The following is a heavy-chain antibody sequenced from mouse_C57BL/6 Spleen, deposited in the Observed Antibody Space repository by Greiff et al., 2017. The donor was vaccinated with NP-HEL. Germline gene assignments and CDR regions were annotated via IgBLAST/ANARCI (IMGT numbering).Heavy chain of an antibody. CDR2: INPGSGGT. V-gene: IGHV1-54*01. J-gene: IGHJ3*01. D-gene: IGHD2-5*01. CDR1: GYAFTNYL. CDR3: AREGIYSNYRFAY. Sequence: QVQLQQSGAELVRPGTSVKVSCKASGYAFTNYLIEWVKQRPGQGLEWIGVINPGSGGTNYNEKFKGKATLTADKSSSTAYMQLSSLTSEDSAVYFCAREGIYSNYRFAYWGQGTLVTVSA.